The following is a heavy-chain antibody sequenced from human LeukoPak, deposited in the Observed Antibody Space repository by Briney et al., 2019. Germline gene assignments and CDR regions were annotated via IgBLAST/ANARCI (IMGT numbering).Heavy chain of an antibody. V-gene: IGHV3-23*01. CDR3: AKSMIVGCSSTSCYGEIDY. CDR1: GFTISGYA. D-gene: IGHD2-2*01. Sequence: PGGSLRLSCAASGFTISGYAMSWVRQAPGKGLEWVSAISGSGGSTYYADSVKGRFTISRGNSKNTLYLQMNSLRAEDTAVYYCAKSMIVGCSSTSCYGEIDYWGQGTLVTVSS. CDR2: ISGSGGST. J-gene: IGHJ4*02.